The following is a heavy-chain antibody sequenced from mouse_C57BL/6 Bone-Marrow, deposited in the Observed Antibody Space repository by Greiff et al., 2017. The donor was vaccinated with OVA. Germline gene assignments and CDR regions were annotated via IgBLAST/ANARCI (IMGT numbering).Heavy chain of an antibody. V-gene: IGHV1-69*01. CDR3: ARRTTDWYFDV. Sequence: QVQLQQPGAELVMPGASVKLSCKASGYTFTSYWMHWVKQRPGQGLEWIGEIDPYDGYTNYNQKFKGKSTLTVNKSSSTAYMQLSSLTSEDSAVDYFARRTTDWYFDVWGTGTTVTVTS. CDR1: GYTFTSYW. J-gene: IGHJ1*03. CDR2: IDPYDGYT. D-gene: IGHD2-12*01.